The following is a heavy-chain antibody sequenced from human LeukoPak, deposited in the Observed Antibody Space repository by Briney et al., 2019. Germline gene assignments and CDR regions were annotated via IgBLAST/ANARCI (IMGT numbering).Heavy chain of an antibody. CDR1: GFTFSSYS. CDR3: ARAPWAWAANHLFDP. Sequence: GGSLRLSCAASGFTFSSYSMNWVRQAPGEGLEWVSSISSSSSYIYYADSVKGRFTISRDNAKNSLYLQMNSLRAEDTAVYYCARAPWAWAANHLFDPWGQGTLVTVSS. CDR2: ISSSSSYI. V-gene: IGHV3-21*01. D-gene: IGHD2-15*01. J-gene: IGHJ5*02.